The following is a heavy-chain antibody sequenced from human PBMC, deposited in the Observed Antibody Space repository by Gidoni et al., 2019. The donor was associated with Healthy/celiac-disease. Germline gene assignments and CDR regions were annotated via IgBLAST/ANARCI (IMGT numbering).Heavy chain of an antibody. J-gene: IGHJ6*02. CDR3: ARATTPLGYCSGGSCYSSYYYGMDV. V-gene: IGHV3-13*01. Sequence: EVQLVESGGGLVQPGGSLRLSCAASGSTFSSYDLHWVRQATGQGLEWVSAIGTAGDTYYPGSVKGRFTISRENAKNSLYLQMNSLRAGDTAVYYCARATTPLGYCSGGSCYSSYYYGMDVWGQGTTVTVSS. CDR1: GSTFSSYD. D-gene: IGHD2-15*01. CDR2: IGTAGDT.